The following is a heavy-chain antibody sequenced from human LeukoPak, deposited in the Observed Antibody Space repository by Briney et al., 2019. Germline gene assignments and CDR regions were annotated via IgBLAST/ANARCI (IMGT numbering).Heavy chain of an antibody. Sequence: GGSLRLSCAASGFTFSSYAMHWVRQAPGKGLEWVAVISYDGSNKYYAGSVKGRFTISRDNSKNTLYLQMNSLRAEDTAVYYCARASPYPDPVITDYYGMDVWGQGTTVTVSS. CDR2: ISYDGSNK. CDR1: GFTFSSYA. V-gene: IGHV3-30-3*01. J-gene: IGHJ6*02. CDR3: ARASPYPDPVITDYYGMDV. D-gene: IGHD2-21*01.